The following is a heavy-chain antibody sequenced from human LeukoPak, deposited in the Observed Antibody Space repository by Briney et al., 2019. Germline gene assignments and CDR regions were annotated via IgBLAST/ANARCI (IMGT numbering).Heavy chain of an antibody. CDR2: ISYDGSNK. D-gene: IGHD6-13*01. Sequence: GGSLRLSCAASGFTFSSYGMHWVRQAPGKGLEWVAVISYDGSNKYYADSVKGRFTISRDNSKNTLYLQMNSLRAEDTAVYYCARDLKKHWYSSSWFRGHFDYWGQGTLVTVSS. CDR1: GFTFSSYG. V-gene: IGHV3-30*19. J-gene: IGHJ4*02. CDR3: ARDLKKHWYSSSWFRGHFDY.